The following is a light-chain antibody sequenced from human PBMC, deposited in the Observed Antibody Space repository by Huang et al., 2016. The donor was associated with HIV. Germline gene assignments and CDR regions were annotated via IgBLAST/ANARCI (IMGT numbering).Light chain of an antibody. CDR1: QSLLYSSNNKNY. J-gene: IGKJ1*01. CDR3: HQYYATGT. Sequence: DIVMTQSPDSLAVSLGERATINCKSSQSLLYSSNNKNYLAWYQQKPGQPPKLLIYWASTREAGVPDRFNGSGSETDFTLTISSLQAEDVAVYYCHQYYATGTFGQGTKVEI. V-gene: IGKV4-1*01. CDR2: WAS.